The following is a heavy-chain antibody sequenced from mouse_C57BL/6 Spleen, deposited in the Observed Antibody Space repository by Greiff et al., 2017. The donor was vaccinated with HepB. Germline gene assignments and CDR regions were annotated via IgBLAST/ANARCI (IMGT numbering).Heavy chain of an antibody. CDR3: APDYDRAWFAY. Sequence: VQLQQSGPELVKPGASVKISCKASGYAFSSSWMNWVKQRPGKGLEWIGRIYPGDGDTKYNGKFKGKATLTADKSSSTAYMQLSSLTSEDSAVYFCAPDYDRAWFAYWGQGTLVTVSA. D-gene: IGHD2-4*01. CDR2: IYPGDGDT. V-gene: IGHV1-82*01. J-gene: IGHJ3*01. CDR1: GYAFSSSW.